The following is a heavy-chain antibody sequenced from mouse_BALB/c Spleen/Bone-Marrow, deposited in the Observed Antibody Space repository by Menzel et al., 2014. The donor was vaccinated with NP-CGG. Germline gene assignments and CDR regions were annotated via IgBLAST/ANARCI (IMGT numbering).Heavy chain of an antibody. CDR1: GFNIKDTY. CDR2: IDPANGNT. CDR3: ASYYYGSSSFAY. D-gene: IGHD1-1*01. V-gene: IGHV14-3*02. J-gene: IGHJ3*01. Sequence: EVKVVESGAELVKPGASVKLSCTASGFNIKDTYMHWVKQRPEQGLEWIGRIDPANGNTKYDPKFQGKATITADTSSNTAYLQLSSLTSEDTAVYYCASYYYGSSSFAYWGRGTLVTVSA.